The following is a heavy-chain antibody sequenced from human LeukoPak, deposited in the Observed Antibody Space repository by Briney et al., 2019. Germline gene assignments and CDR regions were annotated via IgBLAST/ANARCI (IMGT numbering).Heavy chain of an antibody. Sequence: GGSLRLSCAASGFTFSSYPIHWVRQAPGKGLDWVALISSDGSDKKYADSVKGRFTISRDNSKNTLYLQMHSLRVEDTAVYYCARVYPADYWGQGTLVAVSS. CDR3: ARVYPADY. J-gene: IGHJ4*02. CDR1: GFTFSSYP. V-gene: IGHV3-30-3*01. CDR2: ISSDGSDK. D-gene: IGHD5/OR15-5a*01.